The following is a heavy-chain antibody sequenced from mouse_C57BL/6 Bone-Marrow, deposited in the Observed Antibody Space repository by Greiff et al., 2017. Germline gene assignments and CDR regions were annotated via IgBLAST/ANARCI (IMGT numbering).Heavy chain of an antibody. CDR3: ALTMVTSWFAY. CDR1: GYTFTNYW. V-gene: IGHV1-63*01. CDR2: IYPGGGYT. Sequence: VQLQQSGAELVRPGTSVKMSCKASGYTFTNYWIGWAKQRPGHGLEWIGVIYPGGGYTNYNEKFKGKATLTADKSSSTAYMQFRSLKSEDSAIYYCALTMVTSWFAYWGQGTLVTVSA. D-gene: IGHD2-2*01. J-gene: IGHJ3*01.